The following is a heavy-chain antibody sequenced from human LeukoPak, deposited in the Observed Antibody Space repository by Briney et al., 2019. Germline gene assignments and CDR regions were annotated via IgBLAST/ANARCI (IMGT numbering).Heavy chain of an antibody. J-gene: IGHJ4*02. CDR1: GFTFGDYA. Sequence: PGRSLRLSCTASGFTFGDYAMSWVRQAPGKGLEWVGFIRSKAYGGTTEYAASVKGRFTISRDDSKSIAYLQVNSLKTEDTAVYYCSRVRGYGYGYGDYWGQGTLVTVSA. D-gene: IGHD5-18*01. V-gene: IGHV3-49*04. CDR3: SRVRGYGYGYGDY. CDR2: IRSKAYGGTT.